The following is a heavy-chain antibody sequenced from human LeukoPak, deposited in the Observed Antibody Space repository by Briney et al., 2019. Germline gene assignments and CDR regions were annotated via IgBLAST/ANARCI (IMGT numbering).Heavy chain of an antibody. CDR2: FDPEDGET. D-gene: IGHD2-15*01. CDR3: ATRSGGRATYYYYYMDV. Sequence: GASVKVSCKVSGYTLTESSMHWVRQAPGKGLEWMGGFDPEDGETIYAQKFQGRVTMTEDTSTDTAYMELSSLRSEDTAVYYCATRSGGRATYYYYYMDVWGKGTTVTVSS. CDR1: GYTLTESS. J-gene: IGHJ6*03. V-gene: IGHV1-24*01.